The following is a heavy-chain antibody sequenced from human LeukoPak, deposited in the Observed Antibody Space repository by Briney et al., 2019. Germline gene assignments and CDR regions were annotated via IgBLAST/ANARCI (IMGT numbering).Heavy chain of an antibody. Sequence: SETLSLTCAVYGGSFSGYYWSWIRQPPGKGLEWIGEINHSRNTNYNPSLKSRVTISVDTSKNQFSLKVSSVTAADTAVYYCARVYCGGDCYSKYLDLWGRGTLVTVSS. V-gene: IGHV4-34*01. D-gene: IGHD2-21*02. J-gene: IGHJ2*01. CDR2: INHSRNT. CDR3: ARVYCGGDCYSKYLDL. CDR1: GGSFSGYY.